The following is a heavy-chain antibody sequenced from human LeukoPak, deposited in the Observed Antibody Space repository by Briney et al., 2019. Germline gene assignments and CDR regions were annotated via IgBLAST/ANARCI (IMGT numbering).Heavy chain of an antibody. Sequence: PGGSLRLSCAASGFAFSTYDMNWVRQAPGKGLEWVSYISSSSGTIYYADPVKGRFTISRDNSKNTLYLQMTSLRGEDTAMYYCAREGTARDAFDIWGQGTMVTVSS. J-gene: IGHJ3*02. CDR2: ISSSSGTI. D-gene: IGHD2-21*02. V-gene: IGHV3-48*01. CDR1: GFAFSTYD. CDR3: AREGTARDAFDI.